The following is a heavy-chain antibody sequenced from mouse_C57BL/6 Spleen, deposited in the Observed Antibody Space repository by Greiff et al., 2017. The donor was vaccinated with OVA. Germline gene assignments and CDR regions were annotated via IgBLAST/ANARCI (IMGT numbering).Heavy chain of an antibody. CDR3: AREEVYYFDD. J-gene: IGHJ2*01. CDR1: GFTFSDYG. Sequence: EVHLVESGGGLVKPGGSLKLSCAASGFTFSDYGMHWVRQAPEKGLEWVAYISSGSSTIYYADTVKGRFTISRDNAKNTLFLQMTSLRSEDTAMYYCAREEVYYFDDWGQGTTLTVSS. V-gene: IGHV5-17*01. CDR2: ISSGSSTI.